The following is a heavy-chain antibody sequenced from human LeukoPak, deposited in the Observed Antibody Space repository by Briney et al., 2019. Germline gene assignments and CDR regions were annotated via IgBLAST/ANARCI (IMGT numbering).Heavy chain of an antibody. V-gene: IGHV3-23*01. CDR3: AKEGSGWLIPDSLFDY. J-gene: IGHJ4*02. D-gene: IGHD6-19*01. CDR2: ISGSGGST. CDR1: GFTFSSYA. Sequence: PGGSLRLSCAASGFTFSSYAMSWVRQAPGKGLEWVSAISGSGGSTYYADSVKGRFTIFRDNSKNTLYLQMNSLRAEDTAVYYCAKEGSGWLIPDSLFDYWGQGTLVTVSS.